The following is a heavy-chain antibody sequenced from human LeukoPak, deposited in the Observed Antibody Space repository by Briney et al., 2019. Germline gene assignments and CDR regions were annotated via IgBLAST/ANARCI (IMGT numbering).Heavy chain of an antibody. Sequence: GGSLRLSCAASGFTLSSYSMNWVRQAPGKGLEWVSYISSSSSTIYYADSVKGRFTISRDNAKNSLYLQMNSLRDEDTAVYYCARDRPAYSSRSVRYFQHWGQGTLVTVSS. CDR2: ISSSSSTI. J-gene: IGHJ1*01. CDR3: ARDRPAYSSRSVRYFQH. D-gene: IGHD6-13*01. CDR1: GFTLSSYS. V-gene: IGHV3-48*02.